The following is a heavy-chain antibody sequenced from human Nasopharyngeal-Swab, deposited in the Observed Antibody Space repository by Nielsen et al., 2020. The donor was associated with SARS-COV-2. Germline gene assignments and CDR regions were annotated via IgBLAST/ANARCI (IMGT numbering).Heavy chain of an antibody. CDR3: ARDAPAHYGAFY. CDR1: GFTFSSMG. D-gene: IGHD4-17*01. V-gene: IGHV3-30*03. CDR2: IAHDASNE. Sequence: GGSLRLSCAASGFTFSSMGMHGVRQAPGKGLEWVAFIAHDASNEYYGDSVKGRFSISRDSSKNTLYLQMDSLRGEDTAVYYCARDAPAHYGAFYWGRGTLVTVSS. J-gene: IGHJ4*02.